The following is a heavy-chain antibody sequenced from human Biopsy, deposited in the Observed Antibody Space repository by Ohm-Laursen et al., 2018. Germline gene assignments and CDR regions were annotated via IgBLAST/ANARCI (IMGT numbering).Heavy chain of an antibody. CDR1: GYTFSSYG. Sequence: SVKVSCKSSGYTFSSYGINWVRQTPGQGLEWLGWISTYNGNTNYAQNLQGRVTMTTDTSTSTAYMELRSLRSDDTAVYYCARGGTLVVVPTAVLHSFDIWGQGTMVTVSS. CDR3: ARGGTLVVVPTAVLHSFDI. CDR2: ISTYNGNT. V-gene: IGHV1-18*01. J-gene: IGHJ3*02. D-gene: IGHD2-2*01.